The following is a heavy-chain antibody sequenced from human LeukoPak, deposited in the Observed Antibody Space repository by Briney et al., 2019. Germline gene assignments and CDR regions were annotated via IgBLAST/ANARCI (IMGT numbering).Heavy chain of an antibody. J-gene: IGHJ4*02. CDR2: KSYDGSNK. Sequence: GGSLRLSCAASGFTFSSYAMHWVRQAPGKGLEWVAVKSYDGSNKYYADSVKGRFTISRDNSENTLYLQMNSLRAEDTAVYYCARDCSSTSCYGYWGQGTLVTVSS. D-gene: IGHD2-2*01. CDR3: ARDCSSTSCYGY. V-gene: IGHV3-30*04. CDR1: GFTFSSYA.